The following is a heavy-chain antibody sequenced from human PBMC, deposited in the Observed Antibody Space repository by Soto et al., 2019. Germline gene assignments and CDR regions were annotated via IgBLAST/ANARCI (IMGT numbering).Heavy chain of an antibody. J-gene: IGHJ6*02. V-gene: IGHV3-33*01. CDR3: ASEYCSGGRCYHYGMDV. D-gene: IGHD2-15*01. CDR2: IWYDGSKK. Sequence: QVQLVESGGGVVQPGRSLRLSCAASGFTFSSYGMHWVRQAPGKGLEWVAVIWYDGSKKYYADSVKGRFTISRDNSKNTQYLQMNSLRAEDTAVYYCASEYCSGGRCYHYGMDVWSQGTTVTVSS. CDR1: GFTFSSYG.